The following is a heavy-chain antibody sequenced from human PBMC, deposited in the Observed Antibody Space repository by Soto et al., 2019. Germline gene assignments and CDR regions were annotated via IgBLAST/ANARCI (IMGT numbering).Heavy chain of an antibody. CDR2: IKQDGSEK. Sequence: GGSLRLSCAASGFTFSSYWMSWVRQAPGKGLEWVANIKQDGSEKYYVDSVKGRFTISRDNAKNSLYLQMNSLRAEDTAVYYCARDHRIQLWSTYYYYGMDVWGQGTTVTVSS. CDR1: GFTFSSYW. D-gene: IGHD5-18*01. V-gene: IGHV3-7*05. J-gene: IGHJ6*02. CDR3: ARDHRIQLWSTYYYYGMDV.